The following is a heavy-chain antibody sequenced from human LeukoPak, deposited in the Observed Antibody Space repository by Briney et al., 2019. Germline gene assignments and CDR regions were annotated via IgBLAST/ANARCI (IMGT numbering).Heavy chain of an antibody. CDR3: ARHLSESYDSSGYSGGIDY. V-gene: IGHV4-38-2*02. CDR2: IFHSGST. CDR1: HFSITSGHH. D-gene: IGHD3-22*01. Sequence: PSETLSLTCTVSHFSITSGHHWGWIRQPPGQGLEWIASIFHSGSTYYNPSLKSRVTISVDTSKNQFSLKLSSVTAADTAVYYCARHLSESYDSSGYSGGIDYWGQGTLVTVSS. J-gene: IGHJ4*02.